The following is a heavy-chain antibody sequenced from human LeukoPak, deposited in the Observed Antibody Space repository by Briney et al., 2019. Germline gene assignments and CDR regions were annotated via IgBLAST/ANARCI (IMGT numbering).Heavy chain of an antibody. D-gene: IGHD1-26*01. CDR3: ARNLWELPRWFDP. V-gene: IGHV1-8*01. Sequence: GASVKVSCKASGYTFTSYDINWVRQATGQGLEWMGWMNPNSGNTGYAQKFQGRVTMTRNTSISTAYMELSSLRSDDTAVYYCARNLWELPRWFDPWGQGTLVTVSS. J-gene: IGHJ5*02. CDR2: MNPNSGNT. CDR1: GYTFTSYD.